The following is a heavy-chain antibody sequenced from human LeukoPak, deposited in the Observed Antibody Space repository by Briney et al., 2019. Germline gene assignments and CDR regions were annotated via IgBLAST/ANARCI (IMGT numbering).Heavy chain of an antibody. CDR2: ISYSGNI. D-gene: IGHD3-16*01. CDR3: TYVGHHAYYFDY. Sequence: SETLSLTCTVSGGSISSYYWSWIRQPPGKGLEWIGYISYSGNIKYNPSLKSRVTMSVDTSKNQFSLKMSSVTAADTAVYYCTYVGHHAYYFDYWGQGTLVTVSS. CDR1: GGSISSYY. J-gene: IGHJ4*02. V-gene: IGHV4-59*08.